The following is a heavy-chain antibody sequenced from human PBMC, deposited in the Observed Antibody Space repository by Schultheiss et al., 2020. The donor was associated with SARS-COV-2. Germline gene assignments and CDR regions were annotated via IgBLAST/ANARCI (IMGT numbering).Heavy chain of an antibody. D-gene: IGHD6-13*01. CDR2: IWYDGSNK. CDR1: GFTFSSYG. Sequence: GSLRLSCAASGFTFSSYGMHWVRQAPGKGLEWVAVIWYDGSNKYYADSVKGRFTISRDNSKNTLYLQMNSLRAEDTAVYYCARGLYSSSWFTHYYYYYGMDVWGQGTTVTVSS. V-gene: IGHV3-33*01. CDR3: ARGLYSSSWFTHYYYYYGMDV. J-gene: IGHJ6*02.